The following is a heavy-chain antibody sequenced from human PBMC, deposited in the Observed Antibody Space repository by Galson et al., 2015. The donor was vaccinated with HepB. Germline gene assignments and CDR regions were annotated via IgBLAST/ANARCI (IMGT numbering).Heavy chain of an antibody. CDR3: ARGHYDSSGYYSISYYFDY. J-gene: IGHJ4*02. CDR2: TYYRSKWYN. CDR1: GDSVSSYRAA. Sequence: CAISGDSVSSYRAAWNWIRQSPSRGLEWLGRTYYRSKWYNDYAVSVKSRITINPDTSKNQFSLQLESMTPEDTAVYYCARGHYDSSGYYSISYYFDYWGQGTLVTVSS. V-gene: IGHV6-1*01. D-gene: IGHD3-22*01.